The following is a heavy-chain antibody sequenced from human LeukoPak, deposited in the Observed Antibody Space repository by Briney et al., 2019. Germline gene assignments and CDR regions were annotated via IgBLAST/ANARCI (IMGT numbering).Heavy chain of an antibody. J-gene: IGHJ4*02. D-gene: IGHD6-19*01. Sequence: PGGSLRLSCAASGFTFSSYWMSWVRQAPGKGLEWVSAISGSGGSTYYADSVKGRFTISRDNSKNTLYLQMNSLRAEDTAVYYCAKGHSSGWYRGVSVDYWGQGTLVTVSS. CDR3: AKGHSSGWYRGVSVDY. CDR1: GFTFSSYW. CDR2: ISGSGGST. V-gene: IGHV3-23*01.